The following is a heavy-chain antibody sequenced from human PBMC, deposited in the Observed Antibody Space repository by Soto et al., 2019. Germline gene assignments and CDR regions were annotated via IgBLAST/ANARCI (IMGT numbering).Heavy chain of an antibody. J-gene: IGHJ6*02. CDR3: ARDGPIALRWYYYYGMDV. Sequence: QVQLVQSGAEVKKPGASVKVSCKASGYTFTGYYMHWVRQAPGQGLEWMGWINPNSGDTNYAQKFQGRVTMTRDTSISTAYMELSRLRSDDTAVYYCARDGPIALRWYYYYGMDVWGQGTTVTVSS. CDR1: GYTFTGYY. D-gene: IGHD6-13*01. CDR2: INPNSGDT. V-gene: IGHV1-2*02.